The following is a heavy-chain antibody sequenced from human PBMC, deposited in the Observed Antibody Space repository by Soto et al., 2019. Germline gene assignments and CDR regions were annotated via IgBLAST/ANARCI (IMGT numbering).Heavy chain of an antibody. D-gene: IGHD1-26*01. CDR3: TKATGDSGPRGYFDD. CDR2: ISGSGTST. CDR1: GFTFSSYA. Sequence: EVQLLESGGGLVQPGGSLRLSCAASGFTFSSYAMSWVRQAPGKGLEWVSTISGSGTSTYYADSVKGRFTISRDNSKNTLYLRMNSPRTEDTAVYYCTKATGDSGPRGYFDDWGQGTLVTVSS. V-gene: IGHV3-23*01. J-gene: IGHJ4*02.